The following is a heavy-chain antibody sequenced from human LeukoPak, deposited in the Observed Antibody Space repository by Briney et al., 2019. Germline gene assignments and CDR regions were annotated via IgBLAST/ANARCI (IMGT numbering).Heavy chain of an antibody. Sequence: GASVNVSCKASGYIFTNYAMHGVRQAPGQGREWVGWISTYNGNTDYAQKLKGRVTMTTDTSTSTVYMELRSLRSDDTAVYYCARGSVGATEYFQHWGQGTLVTVSS. CDR1: GYIFTNYA. J-gene: IGHJ1*01. V-gene: IGHV1-18*01. CDR3: ARGSVGATEYFQH. D-gene: IGHD1-26*01. CDR2: ISTYNGNT.